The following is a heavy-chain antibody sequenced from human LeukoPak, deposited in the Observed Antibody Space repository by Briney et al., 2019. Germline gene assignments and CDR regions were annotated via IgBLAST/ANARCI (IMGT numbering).Heavy chain of an antibody. D-gene: IGHD2-15*01. Sequence: ASVKVSCKASGYTFTGYYMHWVRQAPGQGLEWMGWINPNSGGTNYAQKFQGRVTMARDTSISTAYMELSRLRSDDTAVYYCASSYRDCSGGSCYSGVWIGYWGQGTLVTVSS. CDR1: GYTFTGYY. V-gene: IGHV1-2*02. CDR3: ASSYRDCSGGSCYSGVWIGY. J-gene: IGHJ4*02. CDR2: INPNSGGT.